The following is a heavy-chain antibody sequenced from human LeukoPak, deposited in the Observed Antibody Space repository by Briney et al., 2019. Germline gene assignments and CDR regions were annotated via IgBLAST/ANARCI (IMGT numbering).Heavy chain of an antibody. CDR2: MNPNSGNT. CDR1: GYTFTSYD. V-gene: IGHV1-8*02. J-gene: IGHJ6*02. CDR3: ARDGSDSRGGYYSYYGMDV. D-gene: IGHD5-24*01. Sequence: ASVTVSCKASGYTFTSYDINWVRQATGHGLEWMGLMNPNSGNTGYAQKSQGRVTMTKDTSKDTAYMELSSLRSEATAVYYCARDGSDSRGGYYSYYGMDVWGQGTTVTVSS.